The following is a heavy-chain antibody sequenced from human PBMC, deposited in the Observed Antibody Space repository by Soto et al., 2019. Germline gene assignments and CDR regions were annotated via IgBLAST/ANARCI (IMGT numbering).Heavy chain of an antibody. V-gene: IGHV3-23*01. Sequence: GGSLRLSCAASGFTFSSYAMSWVRQAPGKGLEWVSAISGSGGGTYYADSVKGRFTISRDNSKNTLYLQMNSLRAEDTAVYYCAKAKSSLIISDFDYWGQGTLVTVSS. CDR3: AKAKSSLIISDFDY. CDR1: GFTFSSYA. CDR2: ISGSGGGT. J-gene: IGHJ4*02. D-gene: IGHD3-10*01.